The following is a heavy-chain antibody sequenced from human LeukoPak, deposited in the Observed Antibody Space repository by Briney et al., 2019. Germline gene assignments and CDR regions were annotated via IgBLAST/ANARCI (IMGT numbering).Heavy chain of an antibody. CDR1: GFTLGNSW. CDR3: IVVVEPPDSDGFDV. Sequence: PGGSLRLSCAASGFTLGNSWVHWVRQAPGKGLVWVSLINADGSTTGYADSVKGRFTISRDNARNTLSLEMNSLTIEDTAVYYCIVVVEPPDSDGFDVWGQGTMITVSS. CDR2: INADGSTT. D-gene: IGHD1-14*01. J-gene: IGHJ3*01. V-gene: IGHV3-74*01.